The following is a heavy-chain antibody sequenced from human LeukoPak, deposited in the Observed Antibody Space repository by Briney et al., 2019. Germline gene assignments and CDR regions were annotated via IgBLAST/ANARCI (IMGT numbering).Heavy chain of an antibody. D-gene: IGHD1-26*01. CDR3: AKDGFSGSYYIPEYFDH. J-gene: IGHJ4*02. V-gene: IGHV3-23*01. CDR2: FSGSGGST. Sequence: GGSLRLSCAASGFTFSSYAMSWVRQAPGKGLEWVSAFSGSGGSTYYADSVKGRFTISRDNSKNTLYLQMNSLRAEDTAVYYCAKDGFSGSYYIPEYFDHWGQGTLVTVSS. CDR1: GFTFSSYA.